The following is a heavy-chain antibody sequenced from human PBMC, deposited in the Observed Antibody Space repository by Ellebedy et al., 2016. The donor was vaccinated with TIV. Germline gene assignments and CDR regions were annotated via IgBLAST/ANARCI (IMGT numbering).Heavy chain of an antibody. Sequence: GESLKISXAASGITVSGDHMSWVRQAPGRGLEWVSAISDSGGSTYYADSVKGRFTISRDNFKNTLNLQMHSLRVEDTAVYYCAKSRNGRATAGDNWGQGTLVTVSS. CDR1: GITVSGDH. CDR2: ISDSGGST. D-gene: IGHD1-26*01. J-gene: IGHJ4*02. V-gene: IGHV3-23*01. CDR3: AKSRNGRATAGDN.